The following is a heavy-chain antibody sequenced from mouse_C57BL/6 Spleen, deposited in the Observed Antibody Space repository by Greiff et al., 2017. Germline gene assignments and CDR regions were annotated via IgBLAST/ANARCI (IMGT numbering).Heavy chain of an antibody. CDR3: ARYYDGYDLDY. CDR1: GYTFTSYW. J-gene: IGHJ2*01. CDR2: IDPSDSDT. V-gene: IGHV1-52*01. Sequence: QVQLQQPGAELVRPGSSVKLSCKASGYTFTSYWMHWVKQRPIQGLEWIGNIDPSDSDTHYNQKFKDKATLPVDKSSSTAYMQLSSLTSEDSAVDYCARYYDGYDLDYWGQGTTLTVSS. D-gene: IGHD2-3*01.